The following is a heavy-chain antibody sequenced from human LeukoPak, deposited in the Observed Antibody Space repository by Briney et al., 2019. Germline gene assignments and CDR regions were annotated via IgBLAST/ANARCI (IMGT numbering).Heavy chain of an antibody. Sequence: SESLSLTCAVYGGSFSGYYWSWIREPPGKGLEWSGEINLSGSTNYNPSPKSRVTISVDTSKNQFSLKLSSVTAADTAVYYCARKWAYSGFSNWFDPWGQGTLVTVSS. CDR2: INLSGST. CDR3: ARKWAYSGFSNWFDP. D-gene: IGHD5-12*01. CDR1: GGSFSGYY. J-gene: IGHJ5*02. V-gene: IGHV4-34*01.